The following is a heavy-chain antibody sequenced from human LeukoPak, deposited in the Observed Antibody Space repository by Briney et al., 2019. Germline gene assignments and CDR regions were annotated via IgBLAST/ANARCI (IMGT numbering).Heavy chain of an antibody. Sequence: ASVKVSCKASGGTFSSYAISWERQAPGQGLERMGWMNPNSGNTGYAQKFQGRVTMTRNTSISTAYMELSSLRSEDTAVYYCARAGDEVDYWGQGTLVTVSS. CDR3: ARAGDEVDY. CDR2: MNPNSGNT. CDR1: GGTFSSYA. J-gene: IGHJ4*02. V-gene: IGHV1-8*02. D-gene: IGHD7-27*01.